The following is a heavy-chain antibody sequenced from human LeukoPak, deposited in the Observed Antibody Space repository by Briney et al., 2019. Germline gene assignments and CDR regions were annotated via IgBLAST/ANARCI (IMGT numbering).Heavy chain of an antibody. Sequence: SETLSLTCTVSGGSISSYYWSWVRQPAGKGLEWIGRIYTSGDTNYNPSLQSRVIISVETSKNQFSLKMSSVTAADTAVYYCATWEPRGYYFDYWGQGTLVTVSS. CDR1: GGSISSYY. D-gene: IGHD1-26*01. CDR2: IYTSGDT. CDR3: ATWEPRGYYFDY. V-gene: IGHV4-4*07. J-gene: IGHJ4*02.